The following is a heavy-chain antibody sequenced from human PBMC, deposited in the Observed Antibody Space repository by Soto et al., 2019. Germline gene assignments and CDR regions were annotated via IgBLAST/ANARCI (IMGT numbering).Heavy chain of an antibody. CDR2: ISSSGSTI. CDR3: ARGYFDWFAGGNQRQWFDP. J-gene: IGHJ5*02. V-gene: IGHV3-11*01. D-gene: IGHD3-9*01. Sequence: GSLRLSCAASGFTFSDYYMSWIRQAPGKGLEWVSYISSSGSTIYYADSVKGRFTISRDNAKNSLYLQMNSLRAEDTAVYYCARGYFDWFAGGNQRQWFDPWGQGTLVTVSS. CDR1: GFTFSDYY.